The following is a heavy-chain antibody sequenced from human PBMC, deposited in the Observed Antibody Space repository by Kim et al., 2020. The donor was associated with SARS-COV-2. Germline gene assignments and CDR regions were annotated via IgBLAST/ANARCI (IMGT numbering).Heavy chain of an antibody. Sequence: ASVKVSCKASGYTFTSYDINWVRQATGQGLEWMGWMNPNSGNTGYAQKFQGRVTMTRNTSISTAYMELSSLRSEDTAVYYCARGLRYFDWLLHPDDNWFDPWGQGTLVTVSS. J-gene: IGHJ5*02. CDR1: GYTFTSYD. CDR3: ARGLRYFDWLLHPDDNWFDP. D-gene: IGHD3-9*01. V-gene: IGHV1-8*01. CDR2: MNPNSGNT.